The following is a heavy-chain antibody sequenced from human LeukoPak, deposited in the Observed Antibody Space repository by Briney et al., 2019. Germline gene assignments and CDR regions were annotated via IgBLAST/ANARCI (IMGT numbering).Heavy chain of an antibody. V-gene: IGHV5-51*01. CDR2: IYPGDSDP. CDR1: RFRFTSYW. D-gene: IGHD6-6*01. Sequence: GGSLQISCKGSRFRFTSYWIGWARPLTGNGLEWMGIIYPGDSDPRYSPSFQGQVTISADKSINLACLRWTSLQPSDPAIFYCARHYSSWSGDAFYIRGEPRIATVSS. J-gene: IGHJ3*02. CDR3: ARHYSSWSGDAFYI.